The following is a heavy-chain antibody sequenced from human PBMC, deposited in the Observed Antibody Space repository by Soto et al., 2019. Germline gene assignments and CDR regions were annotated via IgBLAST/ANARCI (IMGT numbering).Heavy chain of an antibody. Sequence: ASVKVSCKASGYSFTTSGITWVRQAPGQGLEWMGWISTYNGNTNYAQKLQDRVTLTTDTSTSTAYMELRSLRSDDTAIYYCARRLYGDYDYWGQGTLVTVS. V-gene: IGHV1-18*01. CDR1: GYSFTTSG. J-gene: IGHJ4*02. D-gene: IGHD4-17*01. CDR2: ISTYNGNT. CDR3: ARRLYGDYDY.